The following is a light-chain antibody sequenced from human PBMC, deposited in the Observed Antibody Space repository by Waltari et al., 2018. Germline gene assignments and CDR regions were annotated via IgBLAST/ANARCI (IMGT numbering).Light chain of an antibody. CDR2: DAT. J-gene: IGKJ4*01. CDR1: QAIINH. V-gene: IGKV1-33*01. CDR3: QQYDNLAS. Sequence: DIQMTQSPSFLSASVGDRVTITCQASQAIINHLNWYQHKPGKAPELLIFDATNLETGVPSRFRGSGSGTDFTLTIPSLQPEDFATYYCQQYDNLASFGGGTKVEIK.